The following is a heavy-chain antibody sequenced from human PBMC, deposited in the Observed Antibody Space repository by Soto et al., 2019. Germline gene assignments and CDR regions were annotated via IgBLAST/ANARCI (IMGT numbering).Heavy chain of an antibody. J-gene: IGHJ6*02. D-gene: IGHD3-9*01. CDR1: GGTFSSYA. Sequence: QVQLVQSGAEVKKPGSSVKVSCKASGGTFSSYAISWVRQAPGQGLEWMGGIIPIFGTANYAQKFQGRVTITADESTSTAYMELSSLRSEDTAVYYCARALRYFDWSSNPRVNYYYYGMDVCGQGTTVTVSS. CDR3: ARALRYFDWSSNPRVNYYYYGMDV. V-gene: IGHV1-69*01. CDR2: IIPIFGTA.